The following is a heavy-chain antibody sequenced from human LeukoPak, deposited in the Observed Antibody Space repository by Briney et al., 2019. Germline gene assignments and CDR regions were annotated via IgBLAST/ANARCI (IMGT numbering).Heavy chain of an antibody. CDR2: ISHDRSNN. CDR1: GFTFSNYA. CDR3: AKDSSADDSSGYSYYFDY. Sequence: GGSLRLSCAASGFTFSNYAMHWARQAPGKGLEWVAFISHDRSNNCHADSVKGRFTISRDNSKNTLYLQMNSLRAEDTAVYYCAKDSSADDSSGYSYYFDYWGQGTLVTVSS. V-gene: IGHV3-30-3*01. J-gene: IGHJ4*02. D-gene: IGHD3-22*01.